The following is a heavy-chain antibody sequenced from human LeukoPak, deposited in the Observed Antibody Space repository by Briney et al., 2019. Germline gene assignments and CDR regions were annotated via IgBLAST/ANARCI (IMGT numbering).Heavy chain of an antibody. Sequence: GGSLRLSCAASGFTFSSYWMCWVRQAPGKGLEWVANIKRDGSEKYYADSVKGRFTISRDNSKNTLYLQMNSLRAEDTAVYYCAKTNTMTTVTTMNYWGQGTLVTVS. J-gene: IGHJ4*02. V-gene: IGHV3-7*03. D-gene: IGHD4-11*01. CDR1: GFTFSSYW. CDR3: AKTNTMTTVTTMNY. CDR2: IKRDGSEK.